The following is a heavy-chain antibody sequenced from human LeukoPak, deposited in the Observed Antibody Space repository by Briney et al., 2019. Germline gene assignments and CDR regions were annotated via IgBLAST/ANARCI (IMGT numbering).Heavy chain of an antibody. J-gene: IGHJ4*02. V-gene: IGHV3-23*01. CDR3: AKDGQSFDSMWDYLDS. Sequence: GGSLRLSCAASGFDFSTYAMSWVRQAPGKGLEWVSGIGGGDTHYADSVKGRFTISRDNSKSTVELHMSSLRVEDTAVYYCAKDGQSFDSMWDYLDSWGRGTLVTVSS. D-gene: IGHD1-26*01. CDR2: IGGGDT. CDR1: GFDFSTYA.